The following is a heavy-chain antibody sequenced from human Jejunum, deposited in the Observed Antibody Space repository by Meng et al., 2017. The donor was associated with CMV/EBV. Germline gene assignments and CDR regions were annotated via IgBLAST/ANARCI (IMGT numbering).Heavy chain of an antibody. CDR2: IYSDGST. Sequence: CAASGFTVTINYMNWVRQAPGKGLEWVSVIYSDGSTYYADSMKGRFSISRDNSKNTLYLQMNSLRAEDTAVYYCARGRGYFYGMDVWGQGTTVTVSS. V-gene: IGHV3-53*01. CDR1: GFTVTINY. J-gene: IGHJ6*01. CDR3: ARGRGYFYGMDV.